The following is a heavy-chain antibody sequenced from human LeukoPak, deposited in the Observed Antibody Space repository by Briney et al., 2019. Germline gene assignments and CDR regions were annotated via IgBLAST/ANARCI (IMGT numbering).Heavy chain of an antibody. J-gene: IGHJ5*02. CDR3: ARGSGYCSSTSCPSVWFDP. CDR1: GGSISSGSYY. CDR2: IYTSGST. V-gene: IGHV4-61*02. D-gene: IGHD2-2*01. Sequence: PSQTLSLTCTVSGGSISSGSYYWSWIRQPAGKGLEWIGRIYTSGSTNYNPSLKSRVTISVDTSKNQSSLKLSSVTAADTAVYYCARGSGYCSSTSCPSVWFDPWGQGTLVTVSS.